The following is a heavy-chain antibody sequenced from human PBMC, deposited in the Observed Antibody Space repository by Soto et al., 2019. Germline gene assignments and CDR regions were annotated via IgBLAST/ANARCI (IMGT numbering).Heavy chain of an antibody. CDR2: ISAYNGNT. D-gene: IGHD2-2*01. Sequence: QVQRVQSGAEVKKPGASVKVSCKASGYTFTSYGISWVRQAPGQGLEWMGWISAYNGNTNYAQKLQGRVTMTTDTSTSTAYMELRSLRSDDTAVYYCAREGYCISTSCRHYDYYGMDVWGQGTTVTVSS. J-gene: IGHJ6*02. CDR3: AREGYCISTSCRHYDYYGMDV. CDR1: GYTFTSYG. V-gene: IGHV1-18*01.